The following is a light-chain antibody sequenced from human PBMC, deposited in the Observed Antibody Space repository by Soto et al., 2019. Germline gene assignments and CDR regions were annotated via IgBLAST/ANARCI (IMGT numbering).Light chain of an antibody. Sequence: DIVMTQCPLSLPVTPGEPASISCRSSQSLLHSNGYYYLGCYLQKPGQSPQLLIYLGSNRSYGVADRFNGSRSGTDFTLKIIRVEAEGVGGYYCRLALHARTFRQGTKVESK. CDR1: QSLLHSNGYYY. CDR2: LGS. V-gene: IGKV2-28*01. CDR3: RLALHART. J-gene: IGKJ1*01.